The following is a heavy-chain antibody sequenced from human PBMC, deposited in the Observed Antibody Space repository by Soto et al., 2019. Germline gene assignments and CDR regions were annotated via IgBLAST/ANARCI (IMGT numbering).Heavy chain of an antibody. CDR2: IYYSGST. CDR1: GGSISSSSYY. J-gene: IGHJ4*02. V-gene: IGHV4-39*01. Sequence: PSETLSLTCTVSGGSISSSSYYWGWIRQPPGKGLEWIGSIYYSGSTYYNPSLKSRVTLSVDTSKNQFSLKLSSVTAADTAVYYCARQAVAGHYWGQGTLVTVSS. D-gene: IGHD6-19*01. CDR3: ARQAVAGHY.